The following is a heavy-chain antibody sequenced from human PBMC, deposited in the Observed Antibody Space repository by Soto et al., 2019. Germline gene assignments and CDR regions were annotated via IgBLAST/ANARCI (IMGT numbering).Heavy chain of an antibody. V-gene: IGHV1-46*01. Sequence: GASVKVSCKASGYTFTSYSFHWVRQAPGQGLEWMGIINPRGGSTDYAQKFQGRVTLTRDTSTTTVYMELSSLRSEDTAIYYCARGALIWFGESYFDYWGQGTLVTVSS. CDR3: ARGALIWFGESYFDY. CDR2: INPRGGST. J-gene: IGHJ4*02. CDR1: GYTFTSYS. D-gene: IGHD3-10*01.